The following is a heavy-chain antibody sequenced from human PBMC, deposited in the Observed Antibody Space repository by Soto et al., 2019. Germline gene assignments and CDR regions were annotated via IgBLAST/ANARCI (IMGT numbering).Heavy chain of an antibody. CDR3: ARDGGYSYGVTFDY. D-gene: IGHD5-18*01. Sequence: SETLSLTCAVYGGSFSGYYWTWIRQPPGTGLEWIGEINHSGSTNYNPSLKSRVTISVDTSKNQFSLKLSSVTAADTAVYYCARDGGYSYGVTFDYWGQGTLVTVSS. CDR2: INHSGST. V-gene: IGHV4-34*09. CDR1: GGSFSGYY. J-gene: IGHJ4*02.